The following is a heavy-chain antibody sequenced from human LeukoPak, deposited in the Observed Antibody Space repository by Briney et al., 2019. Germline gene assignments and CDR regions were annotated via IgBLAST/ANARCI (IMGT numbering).Heavy chain of an antibody. J-gene: IGHJ3*02. CDR3: VRHYYDYVAFDI. Sequence: ASVKVSCKASGYTFTSYNINWFRQAPGRGFEWLGFVSPHNGDTGYTQNFQGRVTMTRDTSINTAYMELSGLRSEDTVVYYCVRHYYDYVAFDIWGQGTMVIVSS. CDR2: VSPHNGDT. D-gene: IGHD3-22*01. V-gene: IGHV1-8*01. CDR1: GYTFTSYN.